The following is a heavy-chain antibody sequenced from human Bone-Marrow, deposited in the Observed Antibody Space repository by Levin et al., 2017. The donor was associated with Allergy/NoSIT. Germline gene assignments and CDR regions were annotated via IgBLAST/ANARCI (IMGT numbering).Heavy chain of an antibody. CDR1: GFSISDGYY. CDR2: IHYSATS. Sequence: GSLRLSCGVSGFSISDGYYWGWIRQTPGKGLEWIATIHYSATSYYNPSVTGRVTISVDTSKNLFTLRVNSVTAADTAVYYCARGRRLVSAGTFYNMDVWGQGITVIVSS. J-gene: IGHJ6*02. CDR3: ARGRRLVSAGTFYNMDV. D-gene: IGHD1-1*01. V-gene: IGHV4-38-2*01.